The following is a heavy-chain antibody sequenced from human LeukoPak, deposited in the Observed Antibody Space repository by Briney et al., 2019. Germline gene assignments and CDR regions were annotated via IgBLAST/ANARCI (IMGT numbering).Heavy chain of an antibody. J-gene: IGHJ6*02. CDR2: ISGSGGST. CDR1: GFTFSSCA. CDR3: AKEDYYGSGSYYYYYGMDV. D-gene: IGHD3-10*01. Sequence: GGSLRLSCAASGFTFSSCAMSWVRQAPGKGLEWVSAISGSGGSTYYADSVKGRFTISRDNSKNTLYLQMNSLRAEDTAVYYCAKEDYYGSGSYYYYYGMDVWGQGTTVTVSS. V-gene: IGHV3-23*01.